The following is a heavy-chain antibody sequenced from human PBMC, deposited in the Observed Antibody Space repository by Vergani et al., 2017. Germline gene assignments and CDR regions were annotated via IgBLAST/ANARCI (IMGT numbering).Heavy chain of an antibody. V-gene: IGHV3-23*01. Sequence: EVQLLESGGGLVQPGGSLRLSCAASGFTFSSYAMSWVRQAPGKGLEWVSAISGSGGSTYYADSVKGRFTISRDNSKNTLYLQMNSLRAEDTAVYYCAIPYSGSGSMKGWFDPWGQGTLVTVSS. J-gene: IGHJ5*02. CDR3: AIPYSGSGSMKGWFDP. D-gene: IGHD3-10*01. CDR2: ISGSGGST. CDR1: GFTFSSYA.